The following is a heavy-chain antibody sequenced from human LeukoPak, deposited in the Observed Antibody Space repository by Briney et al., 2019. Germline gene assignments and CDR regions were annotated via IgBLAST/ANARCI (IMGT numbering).Heavy chain of an antibody. V-gene: IGHV3-7*01. D-gene: IGHD6-19*01. CDR3: AKASAMDV. J-gene: IGHJ6*02. CDR1: GFTFSNYW. CDR2: VNQDGSER. Sequence: GGSLRLSCAASGFTFSNYWMTWVRQAPGKGLEWVANVNQDGSERYYVNSVRGRFTISRDNAKNSLDLQMNSLRAEDTALYFCAKASAMDVWGQGTTVTVSS.